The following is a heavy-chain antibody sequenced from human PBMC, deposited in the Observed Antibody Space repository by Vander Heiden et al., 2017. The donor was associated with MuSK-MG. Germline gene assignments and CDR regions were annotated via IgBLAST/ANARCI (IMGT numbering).Heavy chain of an antibody. V-gene: IGHV4-39*07. D-gene: IGHD1-1*01. CDR3: ARSNCEAYPTYYFDY. J-gene: IGHJ4*02. CDR2: VHYSGNT. Sequence: QLQLQESGPGLVKPSETLSLTCTVSGGSITSSSPYWGWIRQPPGKGPEWIGSVHYSGNTYSNPARKSPVTFSVDTSKNQFSLKVSSVTEADTAVYYCARSNCEAYPTYYFDYWGQGTLVTV. CDR1: GGSITSSSPY.